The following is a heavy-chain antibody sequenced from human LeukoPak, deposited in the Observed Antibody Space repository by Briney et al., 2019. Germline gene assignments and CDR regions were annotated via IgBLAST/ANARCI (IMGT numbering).Heavy chain of an antibody. D-gene: IGHD3-10*01. V-gene: IGHV4-34*01. J-gene: IGHJ5*02. CDR3: ARDLWFGDPMGFDP. Sequence: PSETLSLTCAVYGGSFSGYYWSWIRQPPGKGLERIGEINHSGSTNYNPSLKSRVTISVDTSKNQFSLKLSSVTAADTAVYYCARDLWFGDPMGFDPWGQGTLVTVSS. CDR2: INHSGST. CDR1: GGSFSGYY.